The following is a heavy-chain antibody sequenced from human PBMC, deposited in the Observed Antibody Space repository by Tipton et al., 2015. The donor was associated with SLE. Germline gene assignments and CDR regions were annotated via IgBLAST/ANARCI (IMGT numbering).Heavy chain of an antibody. D-gene: IGHD3-22*01. V-gene: IGHV3-9*01. CDR3: AKDGTYDSSGYLDY. J-gene: IGHJ4*02. CDR2: ISWNSGSI. Sequence: SLRLSCAASGFTFDDYAMHWVRQAPGKGLEWVSGISWNSGSIGYADSVKGRFTISRDNAKNSLYLQMNSLRAEDTALYYCAKDGTYDSSGYLDYWGQGTLVTVSS. CDR1: GFTFDDYA.